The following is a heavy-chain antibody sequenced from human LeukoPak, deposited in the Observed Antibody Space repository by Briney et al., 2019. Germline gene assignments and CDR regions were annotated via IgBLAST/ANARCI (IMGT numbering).Heavy chain of an antibody. CDR1: GYSISSGYY. CDR2: IYHSGST. D-gene: IGHD2-15*01. CDR3: AREGAYGSWDVRKDTNPKDYNWFDP. V-gene: IGHV4-38-2*02. Sequence: SETLSLTCTVSGYSISSGYYWGWIRQPPGKGLEWIGSIYHSGSTYYNPSLKSRVTISVDTSKNQFSLKLSSVTAADTAVYYCAREGAYGSWDVRKDTNPKDYNWFDPWGQGTLVTVSS. J-gene: IGHJ5*02.